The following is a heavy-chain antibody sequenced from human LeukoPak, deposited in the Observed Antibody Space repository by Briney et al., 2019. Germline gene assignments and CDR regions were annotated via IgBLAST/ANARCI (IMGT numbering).Heavy chain of an antibody. CDR3: ARETYPYYYYYMDV. D-gene: IGHD3-16*01. CDR2: IRYDGSNK. V-gene: IGHV3-30*02. CDR1: GFTFSSYG. J-gene: IGHJ6*03. Sequence: GGSLRLSCAASGFTFSSYGMHWVRQAPGKGLEWVAFIRYDGSNKYYADSVKGRFTISRDNAKNSLYLRMTSLRAEDTALYYCARETYPYYYYYMDVWGKGTTVTVSS.